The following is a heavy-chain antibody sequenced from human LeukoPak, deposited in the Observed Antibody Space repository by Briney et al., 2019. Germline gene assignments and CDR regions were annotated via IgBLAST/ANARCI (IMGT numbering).Heavy chain of an antibody. Sequence: GGSLRLSCAASGFTFIHYWMSWVRQAPGKGLDWVANIKEDGSVKYYADSVKGRFTISRDNAKNLLYLQMNSLSAEDTAVYYCARIGYSSSSFDYWGQGTLVTVSS. CDR1: GFTFIHYW. V-gene: IGHV3-7*01. J-gene: IGHJ4*02. D-gene: IGHD6-6*01. CDR3: ARIGYSSSSFDY. CDR2: IKEDGSVK.